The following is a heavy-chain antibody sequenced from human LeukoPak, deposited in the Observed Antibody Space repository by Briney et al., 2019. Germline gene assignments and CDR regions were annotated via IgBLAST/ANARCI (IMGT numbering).Heavy chain of an antibody. Sequence: GGSLRLSCAASRFAFSSYAMGWVRQAPGKGLEWVSSVDDSGAFTYYADSVKGRFTISRDNSKSTLYLQMNSLRAEDTAVYYCARDRGQTWGQGTLVTVSP. CDR3: ARDRGQT. V-gene: IGHV3-23*01. D-gene: IGHD3-10*01. CDR1: RFAFSSYA. J-gene: IGHJ4*02. CDR2: VDDSGAFT.